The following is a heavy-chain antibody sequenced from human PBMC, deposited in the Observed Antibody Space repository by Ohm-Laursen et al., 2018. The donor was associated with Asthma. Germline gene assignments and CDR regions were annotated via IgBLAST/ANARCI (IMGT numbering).Heavy chain of an antibody. D-gene: IGHD6-6*01. CDR2: IYYSGST. CDR1: GGPLSRYY. V-gene: IGHV4-59*07. J-gene: IGHJ4*02. CDR3: VRSAYSSSLIFDY. Sequence: LDNLSLHCSVSGGPLSRYYWSWIRQPPGKGLEWIGYIYYSGSTNYNPSLKSRVTISVDTSKNQFSLKPSSVTAADTAVYYCVRSAYSSSLIFDYWGQGTLVTVAS.